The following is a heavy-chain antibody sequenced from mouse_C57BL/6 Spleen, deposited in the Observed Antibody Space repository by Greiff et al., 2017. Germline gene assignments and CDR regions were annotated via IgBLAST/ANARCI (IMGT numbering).Heavy chain of an antibody. CDR2: IDPSDSYT. V-gene: IGHV1-69*01. D-gene: IGHD1-1*01. Sequence: QVQLQQSGAELVMPGASVKLSCKASGYTFTSYWMHWVKQRPGQGLEWIGGIDPSDSYTNYNQKFKGKSTLTVVKSSSTAYMQLSSLTSEDSAVXYCARDYGSSLAWFAYWGQGTLVTVSA. CDR1: GYTFTSYW. CDR3: ARDYGSSLAWFAY. J-gene: IGHJ3*01.